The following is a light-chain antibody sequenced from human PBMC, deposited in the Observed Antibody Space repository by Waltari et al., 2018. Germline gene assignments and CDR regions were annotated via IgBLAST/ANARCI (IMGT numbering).Light chain of an antibody. J-gene: IGKJ4*01. V-gene: IGKV3-11*01. CDR3: QQRSNWPLT. CDR2: DAS. Sequence: EIVLTQSPAPLSLSPGERATLSFRASQSVSSYLAWYQQKPGQAPRLLIYDASNRAPGIPARFSGSGSGTDFTLTISILEPEDFAVYYCQQRSNWPLTFGGGTKVEIK. CDR1: QSVSSY.